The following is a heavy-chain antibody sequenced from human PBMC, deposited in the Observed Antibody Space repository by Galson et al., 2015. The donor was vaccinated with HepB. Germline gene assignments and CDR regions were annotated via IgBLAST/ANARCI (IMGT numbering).Heavy chain of an antibody. D-gene: IGHD2-15*01. V-gene: IGHV1-46*01. Sequence: SVKVSCKASGYTLTNYHFHWVRQAPGRGPEWMGKIFAGGGSTRYAERFQGRVTLTRDSSTSTIYMGVNSLRSDDTAVYYCARETPDTYYVNNLGQGTLVTVSS. J-gene: IGHJ4*02. CDR1: GYTLTNYH. CDR2: IFAGGGST. CDR3: ARETPDTYYVNN.